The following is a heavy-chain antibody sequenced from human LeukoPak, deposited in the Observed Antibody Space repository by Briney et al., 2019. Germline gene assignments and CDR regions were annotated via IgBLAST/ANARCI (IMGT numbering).Heavy chain of an antibody. J-gene: IGHJ5*02. V-gene: IGHV3-30*02. CDR2: IRYDGSNK. Sequence: GGSLRLSCAASGFTFSSYGMHWVRQAPGKGLEWVAFIRYDGSNKYYADSVKGRFTISRDNSKNTLYLQMNSLRAEDTAVYYCARLKLIDVLRFLEWSDNWFDPWGQGTLVTVSS. D-gene: IGHD3-3*01. CDR3: ARLKLIDVLRFLEWSDNWFDP. CDR1: GFTFSSYG.